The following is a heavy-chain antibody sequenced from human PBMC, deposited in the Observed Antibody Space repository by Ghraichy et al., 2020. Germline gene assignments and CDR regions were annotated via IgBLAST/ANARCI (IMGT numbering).Heavy chain of an antibody. V-gene: IGHV3-30*04. D-gene: IGHD3-16*02. CDR2: ISYDGSNK. J-gene: IGHJ2*01. CDR3: ATLRFMITFGGVIAQRGYSDL. CDR1: EFTFRSYA. Sequence: LSLTCADSEFTFRSYALHGVPQTPGKGRERVAVISYDGSNKYYADSVKGRFTISRDNSKNTRYLQMNSLRAEDTAVYYCATLRFMITFGGVIAQRGYSDLWVRVSL.